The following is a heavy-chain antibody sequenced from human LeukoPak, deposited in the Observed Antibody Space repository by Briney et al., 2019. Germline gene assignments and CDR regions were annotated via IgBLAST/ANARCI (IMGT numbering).Heavy chain of an antibody. D-gene: IGHD3-9*01. CDR3: ARVPPSYDILTGYYAGGYFQH. CDR2: INHSGST. Sequence: SETLSLTCAVYGGSFSGYYWSWIRQPPGKGLEWIGEINHSGSTNYNPSLKSRVTISVDTSKNQFSLKLSSVTAADTAVYYCARVPPSYDILTGYYAGGYFQHWGQGTLVTVSS. V-gene: IGHV4-34*01. CDR1: GGSFSGYY. J-gene: IGHJ1*01.